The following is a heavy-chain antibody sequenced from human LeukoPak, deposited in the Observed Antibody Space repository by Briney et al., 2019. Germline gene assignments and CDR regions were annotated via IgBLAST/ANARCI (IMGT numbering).Heavy chain of an antibody. D-gene: IGHD3-3*01. J-gene: IGHJ6*03. CDR3: ARGPSPNYDFWSGYYAHYYYYMDV. Sequence: TSETLSLTCAVYGGSFSGYYWSWIREPPGKGLEWSGEINHSGRTNYNPSLKSRVTISVDTSKNQFSLKLSSVTAADTAVYYCARGPSPNYDFWSGYYAHYYYYMDVWGKGTTVTVSS. CDR2: INHSGRT. CDR1: GGSFSGYY. V-gene: IGHV4-34*01.